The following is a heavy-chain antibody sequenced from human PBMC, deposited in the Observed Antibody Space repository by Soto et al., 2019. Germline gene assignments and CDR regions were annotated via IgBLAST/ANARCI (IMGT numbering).Heavy chain of an antibody. Sequence: GGSLRLSCAVSGFSVSNTYMSWVRQAPGKGLEWVSRIESDGSRTAYAASVKGRFAISRDNAKNTLYLQMNSLRAEDTAVYFCARVRGEYYYALDVWGQGTTVTVSS. J-gene: IGHJ6*02. CDR2: IESDGSRT. CDR3: ARVRGEYYYALDV. CDR1: GFSVSNTY. V-gene: IGHV3-74*01.